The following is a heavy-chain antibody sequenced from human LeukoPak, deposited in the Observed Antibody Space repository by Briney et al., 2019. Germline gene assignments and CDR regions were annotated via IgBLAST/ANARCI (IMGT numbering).Heavy chain of an antibody. CDR3: ARTPHSSGYQYYYYYYMDV. D-gene: IGHD3-22*01. CDR2: ISSSGSYI. J-gene: IGHJ6*03. CDR1: GFTFSRYY. V-gene: IGHV3-21*01. Sequence: GGSLRLSCAASGFTFSRYYMHWVRQAPGKGLEWVSSISSSGSYIYYADSVKGRFTISRDNAKNSLYLQMNSLRAEDTAVYYCARTPHSSGYQYYYYYYMDVWGKGTTVTVSS.